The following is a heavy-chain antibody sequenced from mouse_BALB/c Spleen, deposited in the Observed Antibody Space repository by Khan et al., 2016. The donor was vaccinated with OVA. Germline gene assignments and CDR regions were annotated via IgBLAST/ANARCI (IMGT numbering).Heavy chain of an antibody. CDR1: GYTFTTYW. J-gene: IGHJ2*01. CDR2: INPTSGYT. V-gene: IGHV1-7*01. Sequence: QVQLKESGAELAKPGASVKMSCKASGYTFTTYWMHWVIQRPGQGLEWIGYINPTSGYTVSNQKFKDKATLTADKSSSTAYMQLSSLTSDDSAVYYCERDRIDYWGQGTTLTVSS. CDR3: ERDRIDY.